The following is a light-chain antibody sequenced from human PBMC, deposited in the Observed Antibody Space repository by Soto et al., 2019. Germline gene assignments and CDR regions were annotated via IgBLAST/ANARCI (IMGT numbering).Light chain of an antibody. CDR3: AAWGDNLNGWV. J-gene: IGLJ3*02. CDR1: SSNIGNNA. Sequence: QSVLTQPPSASGTPGQRVTISCSGSSSNIGNNAVNWYQQFPGTAPKLLIYDIIQRPSGVPDRFSGSKSGTSASLAISGLQSEDEADYYCAAWGDNLNGWVFGGGTKLTVL. CDR2: DII. V-gene: IGLV1-44*01.